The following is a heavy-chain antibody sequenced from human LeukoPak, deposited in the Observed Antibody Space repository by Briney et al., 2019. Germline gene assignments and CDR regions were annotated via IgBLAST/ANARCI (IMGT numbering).Heavy chain of an antibody. D-gene: IGHD2/OR15-2a*01. J-gene: IGHJ4*02. CDR3: TRDTHFYGY. Sequence: GGSLRLSCASSGFSFNSYGMNWVRQAPGKGLEWVSYISVSDGTIYYAESVKGRFTISSDNAKNSLFLQMNSLRVEDTAIYYCTRDTHFYGYWGQGTLVTVSS. CDR1: GFSFNSYG. V-gene: IGHV3-48*01. CDR2: ISVSDGTI.